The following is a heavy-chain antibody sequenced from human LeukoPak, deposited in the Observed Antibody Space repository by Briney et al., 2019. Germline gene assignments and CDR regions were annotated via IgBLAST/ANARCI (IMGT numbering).Heavy chain of an antibody. CDR3: AKDRYSYAFEYSDS. CDR1: GFTFSSYG. V-gene: IGHV3-30*18. D-gene: IGHD5-18*01. CDR2: ISNDGSRK. Sequence: GGSLRLSCAASGFTFSSYGMHWVRQAPGKGLDWVAVISNDGSRKYYADSVKGRFTISRDNSKNTLSLQVSSLRTEDTAVYYCAKDRYSYAFEYSDSWGQGTLVTVSS. J-gene: IGHJ4*02.